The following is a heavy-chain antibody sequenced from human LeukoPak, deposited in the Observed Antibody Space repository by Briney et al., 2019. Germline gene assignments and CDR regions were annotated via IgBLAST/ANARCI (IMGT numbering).Heavy chain of an antibody. V-gene: IGHV3-7*04. CDR2: IKQDGSKK. CDR1: GFPFSSYW. CDR3: TRVGYIDEGIDY. J-gene: IGHJ4*02. Sequence: GGSLRLSCVASGFPFSSYWMTWVRQAPGKGLEWVPNIKQDGSKKSYVDSVKGRFTISRDNAKNSLYLQMNSLRAEDTAIYYCTRVGYIDEGIDYWGQGTLVTVSS. D-gene: IGHD5-24*01.